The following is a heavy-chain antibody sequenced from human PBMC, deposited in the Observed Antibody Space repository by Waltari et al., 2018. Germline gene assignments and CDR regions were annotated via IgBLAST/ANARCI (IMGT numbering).Heavy chain of an antibody. CDR3: AREGVVGATTYYYYYMDV. CDR2: IYSGGST. J-gene: IGHJ6*03. Sequence: EVQLVESGGGLIQPGGSLRLSCAASGFTVSSNYMSWVRQAPGKGLEWVSVIYSGGSTYYADAVKGRFTISRDNSKNTLYLQMNSLRAEDTAVYYCAREGVVGATTYYYYYMDVWGKGTTVTVSS. D-gene: IGHD1-26*01. V-gene: IGHV3-53*01. CDR1: GFTVSSNY.